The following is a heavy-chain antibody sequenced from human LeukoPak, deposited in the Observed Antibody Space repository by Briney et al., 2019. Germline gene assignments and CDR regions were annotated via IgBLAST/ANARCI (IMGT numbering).Heavy chain of an antibody. Sequence: PSHTLSLTCTVSGGSISSSSYFWGWIRQPPGKGLEWIGTIYYSGNTYFNPSLKSRVTISVDTSKNQFSLKLSSVTAADTAVYYCARHRGYYDSSYYYYYYYYMDVWGKGTAVTVSS. V-gene: IGHV4-39*01. CDR2: IYYSGNT. CDR1: GGSISSSSYF. J-gene: IGHJ6*03. CDR3: ARHRGYYDSSYYYYYYYYMDV. D-gene: IGHD3-22*01.